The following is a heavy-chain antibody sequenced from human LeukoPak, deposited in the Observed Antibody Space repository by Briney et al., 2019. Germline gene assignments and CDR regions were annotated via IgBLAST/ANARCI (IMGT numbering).Heavy chain of an antibody. CDR2: IHSDGTST. CDR1: GFTFTSYW. V-gene: IGHV3-74*01. D-gene: IGHD4-23*01. J-gene: IGHJ4*02. Sequence: PGGSLRLSCAASGFTFTSYWMHWVRQVPGKGLVWVSRIHSDGTSTNYADSVKGRFTISRDNAKNTLYLQMNSLRAEDTAVYYCAKPAVVTLPDYWGQGTLVTVSS. CDR3: AKPAVVTLPDY.